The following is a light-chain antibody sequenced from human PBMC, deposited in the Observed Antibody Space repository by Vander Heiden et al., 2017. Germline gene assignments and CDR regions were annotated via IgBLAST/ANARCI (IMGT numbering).Light chain of an antibody. V-gene: IGKV3-15*01. J-gene: IGKJ1*01. CDR1: RSISRD. Sequence: EIVMTQSPATLSVSPGERATLSCRASRSISRDVAWYQQKPGQAPRRLIYGASARATGVTDRFSGSGSGTEFTLTISSLQSVDSAVYYCQQDNNWPPSWTFGQGTKVEV. CDR3: QQDNNWPPSWT. CDR2: GAS.